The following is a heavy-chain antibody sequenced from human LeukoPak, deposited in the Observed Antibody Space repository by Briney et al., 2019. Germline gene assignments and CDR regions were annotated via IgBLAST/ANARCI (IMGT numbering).Heavy chain of an antibody. CDR2: ISSSGSTI. D-gene: IGHD6-19*01. V-gene: IGHV3-48*03. CDR1: GFTFSSYE. Sequence: GGSLRLSCAASGFTFSSYEMNWVHQAPGKGLEWVSYISSSGSTIYYADSVKGRSTISRDNAKNSLYLQMNSLRAEDTAVYYCARYSSGWYTWDYWGQGTLVTVSS. CDR3: ARYSSGWYTWDY. J-gene: IGHJ4*02.